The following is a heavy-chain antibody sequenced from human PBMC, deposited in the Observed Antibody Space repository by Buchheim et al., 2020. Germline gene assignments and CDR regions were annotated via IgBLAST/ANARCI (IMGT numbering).Heavy chain of an antibody. Sequence: QVQLQESGPGLVKPSQTLSLTCTVSGGSISSGGYYWSWIRQHPGKGLEWIGYIYYSGSTYYNPSLKGRVTISVEKSKKQFSLKLSSVTAADTAVYYCARDYYDSSGYRSIDYWGQGTL. CDR1: GGSISSGGYY. D-gene: IGHD3-22*01. J-gene: IGHJ4*02. CDR3: ARDYYDSSGYRSIDY. V-gene: IGHV4-31*03. CDR2: IYYSGST.